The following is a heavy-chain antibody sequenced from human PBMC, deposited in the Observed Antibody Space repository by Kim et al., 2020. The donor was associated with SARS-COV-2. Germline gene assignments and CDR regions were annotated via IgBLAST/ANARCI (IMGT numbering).Heavy chain of an antibody. CDR1: GHTFTSYG. CDR2: INSINGNT. Sequence: ASVKVSCKASGHTFTSYGISWVRQAPGQGLEWMGGINSINGNTNYAQKFQGRVTITTDTSTSTAYMELSSLRSEDTAVYYCASGCFFLHFDHGCQ. CDR3: ASGCFFLHFDH. J-gene: IGHJ4*02. D-gene: IGHD3-16*01. V-gene: IGHV1-18*01.